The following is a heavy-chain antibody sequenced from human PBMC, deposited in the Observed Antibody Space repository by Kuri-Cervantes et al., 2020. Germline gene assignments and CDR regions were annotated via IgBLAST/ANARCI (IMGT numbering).Heavy chain of an antibody. D-gene: IGHD5-12*01. CDR1: GGSISSSSYY. V-gene: IGHV4-39*01. CDR2: IYYSGST. Sequence: SETLSLTCTVSGGSISSSSYYWGWIRQPPGKGLEWIGSIYYSGSTYYNPSLKSRVTISVDTSKNQFSLKLSSVTAADTAVYYCARLLRLQFGTELYYFDYWGQGTLVTVSS. J-gene: IGHJ4*02. CDR3: ARLLRLQFGTELYYFDY.